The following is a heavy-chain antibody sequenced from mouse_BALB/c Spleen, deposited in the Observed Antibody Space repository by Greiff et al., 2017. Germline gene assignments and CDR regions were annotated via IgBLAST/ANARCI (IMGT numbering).Heavy chain of an antibody. Sequence: VKVVESGPGLVAPSQSLSITCTVSGFSLTSYGVHWVRQPPGKGLEWLGVIWAGGSTNYNSALMSRLSISKDNSKSQVFLKMNSLQTDDTAMYYCARDYYGSRYFDVWGAGTTVTVSS. J-gene: IGHJ1*01. CDR2: IWAGGST. CDR1: GFSLTSYG. CDR3: ARDYYGSRYFDV. V-gene: IGHV2-9*02. D-gene: IGHD1-1*01.